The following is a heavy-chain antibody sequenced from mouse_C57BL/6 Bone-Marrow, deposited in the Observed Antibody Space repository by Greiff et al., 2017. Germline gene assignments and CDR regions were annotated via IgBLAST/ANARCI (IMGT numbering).Heavy chain of an antibody. V-gene: IGHV5-16*01. D-gene: IGHD1-1*01. CDR2: INYDGSST. Sequence: EVKLVESEGGLVQPGSSMKLSCTASGFTFSDYYMAWVRQVPEKGLEWVANINYDGSSTYYLDSLKSRFIISIDNAKNILYLQMSSLKSEDTATYYCAREGYGSSYFDYWGQGTTLTVSS. CDR1: GFTFSDYY. CDR3: AREGYGSSYFDY. J-gene: IGHJ2*01.